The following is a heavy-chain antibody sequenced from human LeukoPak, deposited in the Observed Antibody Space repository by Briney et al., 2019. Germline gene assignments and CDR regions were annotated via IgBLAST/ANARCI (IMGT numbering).Heavy chain of an antibody. CDR1: DGSVSSGSYY. J-gene: IGHJ5*02. CDR2: IYCSGST. V-gene: IGHV4-61*01. D-gene: IGHD3-3*01. CDR3: ARALRFTLFGVVTALGWFVP. Sequence: SETLSLTCTVSDGSVSSGSYYWIWIRQPPGQGLEWIGYIYCSGSTNYNPSLKRRVTISVATSKTQFSLKLSSVTAADTAVYYCARALRFTLFGVVTALGWFVPWGQGTLVTVSS.